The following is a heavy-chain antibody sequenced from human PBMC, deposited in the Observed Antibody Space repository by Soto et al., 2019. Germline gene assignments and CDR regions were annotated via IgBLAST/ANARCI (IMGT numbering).Heavy chain of an antibody. V-gene: IGHV3-53*04. Sequence: GGSLRLSCAASGFTVSSNYMSWVRQAPGKGLEWVSVIYSGGSTYYADSVKGRFTISRHNSKNTLYLQMNSLRAEDTAVYYCARDLARYCSGGSCSRVSAFDIWGQGTMVTVSS. CDR2: IYSGGST. CDR3: ARDLARYCSGGSCSRVSAFDI. J-gene: IGHJ3*02. D-gene: IGHD2-15*01. CDR1: GFTVSSNY.